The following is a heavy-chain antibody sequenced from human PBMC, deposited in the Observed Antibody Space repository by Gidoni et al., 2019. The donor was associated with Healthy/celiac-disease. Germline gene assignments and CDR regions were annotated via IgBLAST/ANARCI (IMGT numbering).Heavy chain of an antibody. V-gene: IGHV4-61*02. J-gene: IGHJ5*02. CDR3: AREDYHNWFDP. CDR2: IYTSGSN. CDR1: GGSISSGSYY. Sequence: QVQLQESGPGLVKPSQTLSLTCTVSGGSISSGSYYWRWIRQPAGKGLEWIGRIYTSGSNNYNPSLKSRVTISVDTSKNQFSLKLSSVTAADTAVYYCAREDYHNWFDPWGQGTLVTVSS. D-gene: IGHD4-17*01.